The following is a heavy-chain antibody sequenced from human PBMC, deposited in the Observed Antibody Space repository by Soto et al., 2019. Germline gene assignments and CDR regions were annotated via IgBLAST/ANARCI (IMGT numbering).Heavy chain of an antibody. CDR1: GGTFSSYA. Sequence: SVKVSCKACGGTFSSYAISWVRQAPGQGLEWMGGIIPIFGTANYAQKFQGRVTITADESTSTAYMELSSLRSEDTAVYYCAREGESSGWSGYFDYWGQGTLVTVSS. CDR3: AREGESSGWSGYFDY. D-gene: IGHD6-19*01. J-gene: IGHJ4*02. CDR2: IIPIFGTA. V-gene: IGHV1-69*13.